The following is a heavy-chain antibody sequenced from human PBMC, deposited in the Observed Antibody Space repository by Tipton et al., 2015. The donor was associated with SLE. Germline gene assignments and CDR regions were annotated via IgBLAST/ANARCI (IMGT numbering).Heavy chain of an antibody. J-gene: IGHJ4*02. D-gene: IGHD6-19*01. Sequence: QLVQSGAEVKKSGESLKISCKGSGDSFTSYWIAWVRQMPGKGLEWMGIIYPGDSATRYRPSFQGQVTISVDKSISTAYLQWTSLKASDTAMYYCARQSKAGTLDYWGQGTLVTVSS. V-gene: IGHV5-51*01. CDR1: GDSFTSYW. CDR2: IYPGDSAT. CDR3: ARQSKAGTLDY.